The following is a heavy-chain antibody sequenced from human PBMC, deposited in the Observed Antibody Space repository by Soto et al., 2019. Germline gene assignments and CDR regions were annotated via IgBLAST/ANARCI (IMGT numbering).Heavy chain of an antibody. V-gene: IGHV1-3*04. Sequence: QVQLVQSGAEVKKPGASVKVSCKASGYPFTTYAIHWVRQAPGQRLEWMGWISTDNGNTKYSQKFQGRLTITRDTSATTAYMELSSLRSEDTAVYYCASDRMGEAGLPPDYWGQGTLVTVSS. D-gene: IGHD1-26*01. J-gene: IGHJ4*02. CDR1: GYPFTTYA. CDR2: ISTDNGNT. CDR3: ASDRMGEAGLPPDY.